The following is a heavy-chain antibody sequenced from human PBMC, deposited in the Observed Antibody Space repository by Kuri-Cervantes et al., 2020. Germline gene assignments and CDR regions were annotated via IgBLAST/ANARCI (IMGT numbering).Heavy chain of an antibody. D-gene: IGHD7-27*01. V-gene: IGHV4-38-2*02. J-gene: IGHJ4*02. CDR3: ARDRRQTGDFDY. CDR1: NYPISSNYY. CDR2: IYHSGIT. Sequence: SETLSLTCAVSNYPISSNYYWGWIRQPPGKGLKWIGSIYHSGITYYNPSLKSRVTISVDTSKNQFSLKLSSVTAADTAVYYCARDRRQTGDFDYWGQGTLVTVSS.